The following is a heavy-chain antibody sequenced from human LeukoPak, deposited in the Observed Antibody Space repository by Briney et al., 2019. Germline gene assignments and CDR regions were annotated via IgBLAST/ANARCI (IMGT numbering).Heavy chain of an antibody. CDR3: ARVVGGYELYYYYYMDV. Sequence: ASVKVSCKASGYAFTNYYMHWVRQAPGQGLEWMGMINPSGGSTSYAQKFQGRVTITRNTSISTAYMELSSLRSEDTAVYYCARVVGGYELYYYYYMDVWGKGTTVTVSS. CDR1: GYAFTNYY. D-gene: IGHD5-12*01. J-gene: IGHJ6*03. CDR2: INPSGGST. V-gene: IGHV1-46*01.